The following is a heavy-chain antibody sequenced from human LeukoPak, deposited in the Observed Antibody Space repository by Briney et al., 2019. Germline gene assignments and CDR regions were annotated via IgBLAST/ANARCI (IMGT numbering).Heavy chain of an antibody. CDR3: ARETNSGYDF. Sequence: GGSLRLSCAASGFTFSDYYMNCIRQAPGKALEWVSYISAGRSYTSYADSVKGRFTVSRDNAKNSLFLQMNSLRAEDTAVYYCARETNSGYDFWGQGTLVTVSS. CDR2: ISAGRSYT. J-gene: IGHJ4*02. CDR1: GFTFSDYY. V-gene: IGHV3-11*06. D-gene: IGHD3-22*01.